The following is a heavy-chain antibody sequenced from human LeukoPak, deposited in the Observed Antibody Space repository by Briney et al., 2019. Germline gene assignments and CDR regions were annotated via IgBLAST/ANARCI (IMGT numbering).Heavy chain of an antibody. CDR3: ARGLRGVYDY. CDR2: ISSSSSYI. Sequence: GGSLRLSCAASGFTFSSYSMNWVRQAPGKGLEWVSSISSSSSYIYYADSVNGRFTISRDNAKNSLYLQMNSLRAEDTAVYYCARGLRGVYDYWGQGTLVTVSS. CDR1: GFTFSSYS. D-gene: IGHD3-10*01. V-gene: IGHV3-21*01. J-gene: IGHJ4*02.